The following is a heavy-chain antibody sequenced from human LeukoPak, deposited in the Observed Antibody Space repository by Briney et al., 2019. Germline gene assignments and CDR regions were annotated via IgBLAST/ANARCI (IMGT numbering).Heavy chain of an antibody. J-gene: IGHJ4*01. V-gene: IGHV3-11*04. D-gene: IGHD1-26*01. CDR2: ISSSGSTI. CDR3: AKDGPSIVGATPFL. CDR1: GFTFSDYY. Sequence: GGSLRLSCATSGFTFSDYYMSWIRQAPGKGLEWVSYISSSGSTIYYADSVKGRFTISRDNAKNSLYLQMNSLRAEDTAVYYCAKDGPSIVGATPFLWGHGTLVTVSS.